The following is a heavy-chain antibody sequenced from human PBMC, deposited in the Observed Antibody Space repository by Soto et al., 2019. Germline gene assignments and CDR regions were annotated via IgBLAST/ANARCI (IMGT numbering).Heavy chain of an antibody. Sequence: ASVQVSCKASGYTFSSSAMHWVRLAHGQRLESMGWINASNGNTKYSQKCQGRVTMTRDTSASTAYMELSSLRSEDTAVYYCARWMLLRAEYYFDYWGQGTLVTVSS. V-gene: IGHV1-3*01. D-gene: IGHD5-12*01. CDR1: GYTFSSSA. CDR3: ARWMLLRAEYYFDY. J-gene: IGHJ4*02. CDR2: INASNGNT.